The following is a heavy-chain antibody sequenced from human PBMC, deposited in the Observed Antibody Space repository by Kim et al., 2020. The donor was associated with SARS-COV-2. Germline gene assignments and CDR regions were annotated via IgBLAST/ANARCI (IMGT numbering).Heavy chain of an antibody. V-gene: IGHV3-15*01. Sequence: TDGGTTDYAAPVKDRFTITGDVSKNTLYLQMSSLKTEDTAVYYCTTVGYWGQGTLVTVSS. CDR2: TDGGTT. J-gene: IGHJ4*02. CDR3: TTVGY.